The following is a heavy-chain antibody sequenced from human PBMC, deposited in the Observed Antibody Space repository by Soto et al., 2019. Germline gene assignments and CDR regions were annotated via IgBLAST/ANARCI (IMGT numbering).Heavy chain of an antibody. CDR2: FIPISGTA. V-gene: IGHV1-69*01. CDR1: GDTFSSHG. J-gene: IGHJ6*02. D-gene: IGHD3-3*01. Sequence: QVQLVQSGAEVKKPGSSVRVSCKASGDTFSSHGISWVRQAPGQGLEWMGGFIPISGTAKYPQKFQGRVTMTADEFTSTAYLELGSLTSEDTAIYYCARESVIRFLTPEGDPFDLHYGMDVWGHGTTVTVSS. CDR3: ARESVIRFLTPEGDPFDLHYGMDV.